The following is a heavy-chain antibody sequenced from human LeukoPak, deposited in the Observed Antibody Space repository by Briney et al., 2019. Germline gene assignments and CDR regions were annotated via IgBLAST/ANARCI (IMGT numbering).Heavy chain of an antibody. Sequence: ETLSLTCSVSGGSITISGYSWGWIRQPPGKGLEWIGSIFFGGSTYYNPSLKSRVTISVDTSKNQFPLKLSSVTAADTAVYYCARVDANWGVVDYWGQGTLVTVSS. CDR2: IFFGGST. J-gene: IGHJ4*02. D-gene: IGHD7-27*01. CDR1: GGSITISGYS. CDR3: ARVDANWGVVDY. V-gene: IGHV4-39*06.